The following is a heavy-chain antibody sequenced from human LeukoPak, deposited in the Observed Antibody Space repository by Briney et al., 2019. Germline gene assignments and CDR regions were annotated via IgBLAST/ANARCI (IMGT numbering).Heavy chain of an antibody. CDR2: MRYDVSNK. CDR3: AKDSRYSGYGTGRGTQTFYFDY. J-gene: IGHJ4*02. D-gene: IGHD5-12*01. CDR1: GFTFSSYG. Sequence: PGGSLRLSCAASGFTFSSYGMHWVRQAPGKGLEWVAFMRYDVSNKYYADSVKGRFTISRDNSKNTLYLQMNSLRAEDTAVYYCAKDSRYSGYGTGRGTQTFYFDYWGQGTLVTVSS. V-gene: IGHV3-30*02.